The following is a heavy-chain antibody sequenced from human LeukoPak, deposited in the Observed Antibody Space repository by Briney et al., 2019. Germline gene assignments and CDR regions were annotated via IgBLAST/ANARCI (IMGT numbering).Heavy chain of an antibody. V-gene: IGHV3-33*01. Sequence: GRSLRLSCAASGFTFSSYGMPWVRQAPGKGLEWVAVIWYDGSNKYYADSVKGRFTISRDNSKNTLYLQMNSLRAEDTAVYYCARGWYCSGGSCYSNVGDYWGQGTLVTVSS. CDR3: ARGWYCSGGSCYSNVGDY. CDR2: IWYDGSNK. CDR1: GFTFSSYG. J-gene: IGHJ4*02. D-gene: IGHD2-15*01.